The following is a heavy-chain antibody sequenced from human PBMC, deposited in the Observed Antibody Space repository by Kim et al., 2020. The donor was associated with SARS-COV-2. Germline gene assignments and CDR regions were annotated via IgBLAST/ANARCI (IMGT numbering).Heavy chain of an antibody. CDR3: ARGYSSSWYLPGPTLY. V-gene: IGHV1-2*02. CDR2: INPNSGGT. D-gene: IGHD6-13*01. CDR1: GYTFTGYY. J-gene: IGHJ4*02. Sequence: ASVKVSCKASGYTFTGYYMHWVRQAPGQGLEWMGWINPNSGGTNYAQKFQGRVTMTRDTSISTAYMELSRLRSDDTAVYYCARGYSSSWYLPGPTLYWGQGTLVTVSS.